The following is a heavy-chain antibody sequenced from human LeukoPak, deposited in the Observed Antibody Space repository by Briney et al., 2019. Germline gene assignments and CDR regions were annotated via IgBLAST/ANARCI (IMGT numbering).Heavy chain of an antibody. CDR1: GGSFSGYY. CDR3: ARGQGTVTTH. V-gene: IGHV4-34*01. CDR2: INHSGSA. J-gene: IGHJ4*02. D-gene: IGHD4-17*01. Sequence: PSETLSLTWAVSGGSFSGYYWTWIRQPPGKGLEWIGEINHSGSANYNASLKSRDTISLDTSKNQFSLKVSSVTAADTAVYYCARGQGTVTTHWGQGTLVTVSS.